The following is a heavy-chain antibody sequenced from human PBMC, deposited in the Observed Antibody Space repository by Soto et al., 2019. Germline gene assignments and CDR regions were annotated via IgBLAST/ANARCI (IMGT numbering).Heavy chain of an antibody. V-gene: IGHV1-58*01. Sequence: GASVKVSCKTSGFTFSTSAVQWVRQARGQSLEWIGWIVVGNGNTNYAQKFQERVTITRDMSTSTAYMELSSLRSEDTAVYYCAAVEMATITEFDYWGQGTLVTVSS. CDR2: IVVGNGNT. D-gene: IGHD5-12*01. J-gene: IGHJ4*02. CDR1: GFTFSTSA. CDR3: AAVEMATITEFDY.